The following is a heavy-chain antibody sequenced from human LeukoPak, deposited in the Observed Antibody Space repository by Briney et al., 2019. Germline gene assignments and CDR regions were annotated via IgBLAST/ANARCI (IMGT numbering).Heavy chain of an antibody. J-gene: IGHJ5*02. CDR3: TRGTGGSA. Sequence: GGSLRLSCAASGFTVSTNFMSWVRQAPGKGLEWVSVIYADDNTYYADSVKGRFTISRDNSRNTVYLQMNSLRAEDTALYYCTRGTGGSAWGQGTLVPVSS. D-gene: IGHD2-15*01. CDR1: GFTVSTNF. V-gene: IGHV3-53*01. CDR2: IYADDNT.